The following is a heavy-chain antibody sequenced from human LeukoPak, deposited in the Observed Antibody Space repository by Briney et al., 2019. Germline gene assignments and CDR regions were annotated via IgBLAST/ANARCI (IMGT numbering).Heavy chain of an antibody. J-gene: IGHJ4*02. Sequence: PSETLSLTCTVSGGSISSGGYYWSWIRQHPGKGLEWIGCIYYSGNTNYNPSLKSRVSISVDTSKNQFSLKLSSVTAADTAVYYCARRTSGYYYYFDYWGQGTLVTVSS. CDR3: ARRTSGYYYYFDY. V-gene: IGHV4-61*08. CDR1: GGSISSGGYY. D-gene: IGHD3-3*01. CDR2: IYYSGNT.